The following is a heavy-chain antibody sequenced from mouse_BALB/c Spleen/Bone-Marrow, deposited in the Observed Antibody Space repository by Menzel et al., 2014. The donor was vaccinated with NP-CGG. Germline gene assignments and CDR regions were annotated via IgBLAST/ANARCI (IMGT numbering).Heavy chain of an antibody. Sequence: EVQRVESGGGLVKPGGSLKLSCAASGFTFSSYAMSWVRQTPEKRLEWVATISSGGSYTYYPDIVKGRFTISRDNAKNTLYLQMSSLRSEDTAMYYCARHGITRLLDYWGQGTTLTVSS. J-gene: IGHJ2*01. D-gene: IGHD2-4*01. CDR2: ISSGGSYT. CDR3: ARHGITRLLDY. V-gene: IGHV5-9-3*01. CDR1: GFTFSSYA.